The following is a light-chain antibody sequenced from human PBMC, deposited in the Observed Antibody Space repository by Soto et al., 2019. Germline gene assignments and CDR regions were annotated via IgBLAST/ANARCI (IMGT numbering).Light chain of an antibody. CDR1: SSDVGSYNL. J-gene: IGLJ1*01. CDR2: EGS. CDR3: CSYAGSSTFV. Sequence: QSVLTQPASVSGSPGQSITISCTGTSSDVGSYNLVSWYQQHPGKAPKLMIYEGSERPSGVSNRFSGSKSGNTASLIISGLQAEDEADYYCCSYAGSSTFVFGTGTKLTVL. V-gene: IGLV2-23*01.